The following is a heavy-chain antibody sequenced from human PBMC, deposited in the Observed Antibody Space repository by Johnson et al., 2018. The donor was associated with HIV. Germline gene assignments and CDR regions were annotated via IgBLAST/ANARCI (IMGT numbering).Heavy chain of an antibody. CDR1: GFTFDDFA. D-gene: IGHD6-19*01. J-gene: IGHJ3*02. Sequence: VQLVESGGGMVQPGRSLRLSCAASGFTFDDFAMHWVRQGPGKGLEWVGRIKSKTDGGTTDYAASVKGRFTISRDDSKNTAYLQMNSLRAEDTAVYCCAKARSGGPGAFDIWGQGTMVTVSS. CDR2: IKSKTDGGTT. V-gene: IGHV3-15*01. CDR3: AKARSGGPGAFDI.